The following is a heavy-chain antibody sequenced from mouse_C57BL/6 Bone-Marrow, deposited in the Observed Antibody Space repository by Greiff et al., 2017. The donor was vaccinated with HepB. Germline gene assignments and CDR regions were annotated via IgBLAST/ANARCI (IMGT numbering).Heavy chain of an antibody. D-gene: IGHD1-1*01. J-gene: IGHJ4*01. CDR3: ARSYYYYGSSYAMDY. CDR1: GYTFTSYW. CDR2: LYPGSGST. Sequence: VQLQQPGAELVKPGASVKMSCKASGYTFTSYWITWVKQRPGQGLEWIGDLYPGSGSTNYNEKFKSKATLTVDTSSSTAYMQLSSLTSEDSAVYYCARSYYYYGSSYAMDYWGQGTSVTVSS. V-gene: IGHV1-55*01.